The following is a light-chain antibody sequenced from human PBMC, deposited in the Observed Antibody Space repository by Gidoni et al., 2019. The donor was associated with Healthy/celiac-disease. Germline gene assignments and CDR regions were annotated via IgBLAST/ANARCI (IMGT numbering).Light chain of an antibody. J-gene: IGKJ4*01. CDR3: QQRSNWPPGLT. Sequence: EIVLTPSPATLSFSPGERDTLSCRASQRVSSYLAWYQQKPGQAPSLRIYDASNRATGIPARFSVSGAGTDFTPTISSREPEDFAVYYCQQRSNWPPGLTFGGGTKVEIK. CDR1: QRVSSY. CDR2: DAS. V-gene: IGKV3-11*01.